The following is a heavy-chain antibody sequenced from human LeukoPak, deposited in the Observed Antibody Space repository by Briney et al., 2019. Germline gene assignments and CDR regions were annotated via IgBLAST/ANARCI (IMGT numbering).Heavy chain of an antibody. CDR2: INHSGST. D-gene: IGHD3-10*01. CDR1: GGSFSGYY. J-gene: IGHJ4*02. CDR3: ARHARPLYYYGSGPKYYFDY. Sequence: SETLSLTCAVYGGSFSGYYWSWIRQPPGKGLEWIGDINHSGSTNYNPSLKSRVTISVDTSKNQFSLKLSSVTAADTAVYYCARHARPLYYYGSGPKYYFDYWGQGTLVTVSS. V-gene: IGHV4-34*01.